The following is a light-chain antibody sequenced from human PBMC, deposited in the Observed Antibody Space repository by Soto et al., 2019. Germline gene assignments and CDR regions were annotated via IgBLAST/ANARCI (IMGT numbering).Light chain of an antibody. Sequence: EIVLTQSPGTLSLSPGERATLSCRASQSVSSNFLAWFQQQPGQAPRLLVYAASRRVTGIPDRFSGSGSGTDFTLTISRLEPEDFAVYFCQQCGGSPITFGQGTRLEIK. CDR2: AAS. V-gene: IGKV3-20*01. CDR1: QSVSSNF. CDR3: QQCGGSPIT. J-gene: IGKJ5*01.